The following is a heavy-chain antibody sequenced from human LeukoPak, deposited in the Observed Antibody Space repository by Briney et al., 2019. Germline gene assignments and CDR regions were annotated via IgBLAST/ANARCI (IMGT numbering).Heavy chain of an antibody. Sequence: PSETLSLTCTVSGGSISSYYWSWIRQPPGKGLEWIGYIYYSGSTNYNPSLKSRVTISVDTSKNQFSLKLSSVTAADTAVYYCARADGDYVTQLDYWGQGTLVTVSS. CDR3: ARADGDYVTQLDY. CDR2: IYYSGST. V-gene: IGHV4-59*01. J-gene: IGHJ4*02. CDR1: GGSISSYY. D-gene: IGHD4-17*01.